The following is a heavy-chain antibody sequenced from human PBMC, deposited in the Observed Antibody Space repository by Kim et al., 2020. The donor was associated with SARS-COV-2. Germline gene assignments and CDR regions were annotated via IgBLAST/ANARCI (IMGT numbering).Heavy chain of an antibody. V-gene: IGHV4-34*01. D-gene: IGHD3-10*01. Sequence: SETLSLTCVVYGGSFSGYYWSWIRQPPGKGLEWIGEISHRGSTNYNPSLKSRVTISIGSSRTRLSLKLTSVTAADTAVYYCARAAAINMIRGVRSYGMDVWGQGTTVTVSS. J-gene: IGHJ6*02. CDR3: ARAAAINMIRGVRSYGMDV. CDR2: ISHRGST. CDR1: GGSFSGYY.